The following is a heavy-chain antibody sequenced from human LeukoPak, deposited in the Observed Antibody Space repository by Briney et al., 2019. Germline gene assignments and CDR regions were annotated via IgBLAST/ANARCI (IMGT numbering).Heavy chain of an antibody. J-gene: IGHJ4*02. Sequence: PGGSLRLSCVASGFTFSSYGMHWVRQAPGKGLEWVAFIRYDGSNKKYADSVKGRFTISRDNSKNTLYLQMNSLRAEDSAVYYCAKDRVGNGDYGAPFDYWGQGTLVTVSS. D-gene: IGHD4-17*01. CDR1: GFTFSSYG. CDR2: IRYDGSNK. CDR3: AKDRVGNGDYGAPFDY. V-gene: IGHV3-30*02.